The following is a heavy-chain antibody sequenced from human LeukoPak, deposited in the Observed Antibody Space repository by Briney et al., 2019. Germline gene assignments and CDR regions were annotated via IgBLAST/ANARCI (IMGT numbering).Heavy chain of an antibody. D-gene: IGHD1-7*01. CDR1: GGSISSSSYY. Sequence: PSETLSLTCTVSGGSISSSSYYWGWIRQPPGRGLEWIGSTYYSGSTYYNPSLKSRVTISVDPSKNQFSRKLSSVTAADTAVYYCARVAGLELKPFDYWGQGTLVTVPS. CDR3: ARVAGLELKPFDY. V-gene: IGHV4-39*07. J-gene: IGHJ4*02. CDR2: TYYSGST.